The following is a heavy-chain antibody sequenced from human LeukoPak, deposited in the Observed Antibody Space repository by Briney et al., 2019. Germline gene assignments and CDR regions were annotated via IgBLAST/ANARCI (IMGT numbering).Heavy chain of an antibody. J-gene: IGHJ2*01. Sequence: GGSLRLSCAASGFTFSSYSMNWVRQAPGKGLEWVSYISSSSSTIYYADSVKGRFTISRDNAKNSLYLQMNSLRAEDTAVYYCARVPPRRYCSGGSCYSEAYFDLWGRGTLVTVSS. D-gene: IGHD2-15*01. V-gene: IGHV3-48*01. CDR3: ARVPPRRYCSGGSCYSEAYFDL. CDR2: ISSSSSTI. CDR1: GFTFSSYS.